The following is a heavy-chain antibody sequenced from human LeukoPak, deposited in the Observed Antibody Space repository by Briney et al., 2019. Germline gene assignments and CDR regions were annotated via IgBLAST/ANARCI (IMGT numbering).Heavy chain of an antibody. CDR1: GFTFSSYA. V-gene: IGHV3-23*01. CDR2: ISGSGGST. Sequence: GGSLRLSCAVSGFTFSSYAMSWVRQAPGKGLEWVSAISGSGGSTYYADSVKGRFTISRDNFKNTLYLQMNSLRAEDTAVYYCAKDLRFLEWYNYFDYWGQGTLVTVSS. CDR3: AKDLRFLEWYNYFDY. D-gene: IGHD3-3*01. J-gene: IGHJ4*02.